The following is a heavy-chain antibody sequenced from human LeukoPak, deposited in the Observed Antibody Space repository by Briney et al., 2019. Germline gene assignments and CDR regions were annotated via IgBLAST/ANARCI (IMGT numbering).Heavy chain of an antibody. CDR1: GWSFSGYY. V-gene: IGHV4-34*01. J-gene: IGHJ4*02. CDR2: INHSGST. D-gene: IGHD3-9*01. CDR3: ARGDLLTGYSY. Sequence: PSETLSLTCAVYGWSFSGYYWSWIRQPPGQGLEWIGEINHSGSTNYNPSLKSRVTMSVDTSKNQFSLKLSSVTAADTAVYYCARGDLLTGYSYWGQGTLVTVSS.